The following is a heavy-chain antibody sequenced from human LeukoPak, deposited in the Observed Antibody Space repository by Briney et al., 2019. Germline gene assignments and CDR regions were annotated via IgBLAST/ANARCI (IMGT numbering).Heavy chain of an antibody. D-gene: IGHD5-12*01. CDR1: GYTFNSYD. CDR2: ISTYNGNT. V-gene: IGHV1-18*01. CDR3: ARDQGEYSGYDNGYYYGVDV. J-gene: IGHJ6*02. Sequence: ASVKVSCKASGYTFNSYDITWVRQAPGQGLEWMAWISTYNGNTNYAQKFQGRVTITADESTSTAYMELSSLRSEDTAVYYCARDQGEYSGYDNGYYYGVDVWGQGTTVTVSS.